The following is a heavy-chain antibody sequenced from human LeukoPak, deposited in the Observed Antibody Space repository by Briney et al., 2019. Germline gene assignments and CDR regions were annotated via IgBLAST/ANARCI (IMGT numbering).Heavy chain of an antibody. CDR1: GYTFSDYN. J-gene: IGHJ4*02. Sequence: ASVKVSCKASGYTFSDYNLYWLRQAPGQGLEWMGRINPASGVTNSAQRFQGRVTMTRDTSLSTAYMELSRLTSDDTAVYYCARFDLVYRRNLVFGDYWGQGTLVTVSS. D-gene: IGHD3-16*01. V-gene: IGHV1-2*06. CDR2: INPASGVT. CDR3: ARFDLVYRRNLVFGDY.